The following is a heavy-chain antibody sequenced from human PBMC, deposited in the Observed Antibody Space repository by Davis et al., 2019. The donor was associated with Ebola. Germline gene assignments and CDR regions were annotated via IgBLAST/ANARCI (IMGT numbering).Heavy chain of an antibody. CDR3: ARTTRGSGWFLDY. Sequence: SETLSLTCAVYGGSFSGYYWSWVRQSPGKGLEWIGEVIDSGITNYNPSLKSRVSVSVDRSKNQFFLKLTSVTAADTAVYYCARTTRGSGWFLDYWGQGTLVTVSS. J-gene: IGHJ4*02. CDR2: VIDSGIT. D-gene: IGHD6-19*01. CDR1: GGSFSGYY. V-gene: IGHV4-34*12.